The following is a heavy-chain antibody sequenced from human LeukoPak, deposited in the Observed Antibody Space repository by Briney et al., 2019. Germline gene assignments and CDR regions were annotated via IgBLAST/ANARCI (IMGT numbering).Heavy chain of an antibody. Sequence: GGSLRLSCAASGFTFSSYAMSWVRQAPGKGLKWVSTINDNGDGTYYADSVKGRFTISRDNSKNTLYLQMNSLRAEDTAVYYCAKDFGELLFFDYWGQGTLVTVSS. CDR3: AKDFGELLFFDY. V-gene: IGHV3-23*01. CDR2: INDNGDGT. D-gene: IGHD3-10*01. J-gene: IGHJ4*02. CDR1: GFTFSSYA.